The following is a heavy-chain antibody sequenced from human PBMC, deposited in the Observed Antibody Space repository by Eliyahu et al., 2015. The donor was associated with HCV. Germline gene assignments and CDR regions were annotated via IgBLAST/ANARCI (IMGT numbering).Heavy chain of an antibody. CDR1: DASISSDTLF. J-gene: IGHJ3*02. Sequence: QLQLLRSGPGLVKPSETLSLTCTVSDASISSDTLFWGWXRQSPGKGLEWIGSMKXTGXTYLXPSLRSRVTISVDTSKNQFSLGLNSVTAADTAVYYCARQRAWFGEWAFDIWGQGTMVTVSS. D-gene: IGHD3-10*01. CDR2: MKXTGXT. V-gene: IGHV4-39*01. CDR3: ARQRAWFGEWAFDI.